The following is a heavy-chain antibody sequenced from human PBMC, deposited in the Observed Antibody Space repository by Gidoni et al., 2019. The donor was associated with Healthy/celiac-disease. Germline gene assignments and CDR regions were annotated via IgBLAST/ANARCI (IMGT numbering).Heavy chain of an antibody. D-gene: IGHD6-19*01. V-gene: IGHV3-74*01. J-gene: IGHJ3*02. CDR1: GFTFSSYW. CDR3: ARDRGSLDAFDI. Sequence: EVQLVESGGGLVQPGGSLRLPCAASGFTFSSYWMHWVRQAPGKGLVWVSRINSDGSSTSYADSVKGRFTISRDNAKNTLYLQMNSLRAEDTAVYYCARDRGSLDAFDIWGQGTMVTVSS. CDR2: INSDGSST.